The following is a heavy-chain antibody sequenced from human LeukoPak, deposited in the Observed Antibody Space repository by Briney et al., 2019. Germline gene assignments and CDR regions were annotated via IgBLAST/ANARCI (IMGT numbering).Heavy chain of an antibody. CDR1: GFSSSDYA. V-gene: IGHV3-30*04. J-gene: IGHJ4*02. CDR3: ATPLTSKWSSTWYSGHFDY. Sequence: PGGSLRLSCVDSGFSSSDYAMHWVRQAPGKGLEWVAVISADGRDKYYIDSVRGRFTISRDNSKTTVFLQMNSLEVEDTAVYYCATPLTSKWSSTWYSGHFDYWGQGALVTVPS. CDR2: ISADGRDK. D-gene: IGHD6-13*01.